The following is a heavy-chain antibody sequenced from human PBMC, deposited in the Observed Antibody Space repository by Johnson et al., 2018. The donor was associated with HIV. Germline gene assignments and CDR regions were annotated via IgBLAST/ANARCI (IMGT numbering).Heavy chain of an antibody. CDR3: AKGTSEGRVNAFEI. J-gene: IGHJ3*02. V-gene: IGHV3-23*04. Sequence: VQLVESGGGLIQPGGSLRLSCAASGFTFSSYAMTWVRQAPGKGLEWVSTISGSGGSTYYADSVKGRFTISRDNSKNTLYLQMNSLRVEDTAVYYCAKGTSEGRVNAFEIWGQGTMVTVSS. CDR2: ISGSGGST. D-gene: IGHD3-10*01. CDR1: GFTFSSYA.